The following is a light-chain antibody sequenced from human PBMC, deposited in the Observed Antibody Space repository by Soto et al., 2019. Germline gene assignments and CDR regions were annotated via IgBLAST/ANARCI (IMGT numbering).Light chain of an antibody. CDR1: QGISNW. CDR2: TGS. J-gene: IGKJ4*01. CDR3: QQANSVPLT. Sequence: DIQMTQSPSSVSASVGDRVSITCRASQGISNWLAWYQQKPGRAPKLLIYTGSSLQSGVPSRFSGTGSGTDFTLTISSLQPDDVATYYCQQANSVPLTFGGGTKVEIK. V-gene: IGKV1-12*01.